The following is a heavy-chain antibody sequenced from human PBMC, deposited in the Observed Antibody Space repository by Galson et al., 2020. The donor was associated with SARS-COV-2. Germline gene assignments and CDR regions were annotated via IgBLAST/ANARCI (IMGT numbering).Heavy chain of an antibody. D-gene: IGHD3-22*01. J-gene: IGHJ4*02. Sequence: ETSETLSLTCTVSGGSISSYYWSWIRQPPGKGLEWIGYIYYSGSTHYNPSLKSRVTISVDTSKNQFSLKLNYVTAADTAVYYCARGDTYYDSSGYYTYYFDYWGQGTLVTVSS. V-gene: IGHV4-59*01. CDR1: GGSISSYY. CDR2: IYYSGST. CDR3: ARGDTYYDSSGYYTYYFDY.